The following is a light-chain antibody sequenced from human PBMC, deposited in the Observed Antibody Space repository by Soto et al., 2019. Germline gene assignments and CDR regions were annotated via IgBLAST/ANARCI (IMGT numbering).Light chain of an antibody. CDR2: GAS. J-gene: IGKJ4*01. CDR1: QSVRSNY. V-gene: IGKV3-20*01. Sequence: EIVLTQSPGTLSLSPGDRATLSCRASQSVRSNYLAWYQQKPRQAPSLLIYGASSSATGIPDRFSGSGSGTYFTLTISRLEPEDLAVYYWQQYGSLPLTFGGGTKVEIK. CDR3: QQYGSLPLT.